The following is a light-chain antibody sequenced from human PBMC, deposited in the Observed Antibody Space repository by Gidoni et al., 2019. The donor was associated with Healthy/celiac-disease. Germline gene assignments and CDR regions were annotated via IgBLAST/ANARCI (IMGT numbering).Light chain of an antibody. CDR1: QSISSW. CDR2: KAS. V-gene: IGKV1-5*03. Sequence: DIQMTQSPSTLSASVGDRVTITCRASQSISSWLAWYQQKPGKATKLLIYKASSLESGVPSRFSGSGSGTEFTLTISSLQPDDFATYYCQQDNSYPYTFGQGTKLESK. CDR3: QQDNSYPYT. J-gene: IGKJ2*01.